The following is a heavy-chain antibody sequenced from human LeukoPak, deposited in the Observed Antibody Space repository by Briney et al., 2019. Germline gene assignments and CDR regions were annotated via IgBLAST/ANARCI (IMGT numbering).Heavy chain of an antibody. Sequence: GGSLRLSCAASGFTFGSCWMNWVRQTPGKGLEWVANINQDGNEKYYVDSVKGRFTISRDNAKNSLYLQMNSLRAEDTAVYYCARDMPYGDSIDYWGQGTLVTVSS. CDR1: GFTFGSCW. CDR2: INQDGNEK. D-gene: IGHD4-17*01. V-gene: IGHV3-7*03. J-gene: IGHJ4*02. CDR3: ARDMPYGDSIDY.